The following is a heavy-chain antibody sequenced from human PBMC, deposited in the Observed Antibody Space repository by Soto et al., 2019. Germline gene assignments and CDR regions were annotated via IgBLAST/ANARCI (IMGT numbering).Heavy chain of an antibody. CDR1: GFTFSSYG. D-gene: IGHD3-22*01. CDR3: ARGEGPNYYDSSGYCDY. CDR2: IWYDGSNK. Sequence: PGGSLRLSCAASGFTFSSYGMHWVRQAPGKGLEWVAVIWYDGSNKYYVDSVKGRFTISRDNSKNTLYLQMNSLRAEDTAVYYCARGEGPNYYDSSGYCDYWGQGTLVTVSS. V-gene: IGHV3-33*01. J-gene: IGHJ4*02.